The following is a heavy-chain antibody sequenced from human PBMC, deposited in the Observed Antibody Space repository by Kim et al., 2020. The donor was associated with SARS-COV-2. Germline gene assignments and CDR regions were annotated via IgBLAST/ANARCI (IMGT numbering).Heavy chain of an antibody. D-gene: IGHD1-26*01. J-gene: IGHJ4*02. CDR3: ARDLVGATWVDY. V-gene: IGHV3-48*03. Sequence: YAHSVKGRFTISRDNAKNSLYLQMNRLRAEDTAVYYCARDLVGATWVDYWGQGTLVTVSS.